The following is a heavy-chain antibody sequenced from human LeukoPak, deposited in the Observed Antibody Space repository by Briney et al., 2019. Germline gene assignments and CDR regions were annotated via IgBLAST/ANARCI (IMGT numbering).Heavy chain of an antibody. Sequence: PGGSLRLSCAASGFAFSNYWMHWVRQAPGKGLVWVSHISPDGSTTTHADSVKGRFTISRDAAKNTLYLQMNSLRAEDTAVYYCARGGVPPVGYWGQGTLVTVSS. CDR2: ISPDGSTT. V-gene: IGHV3-74*01. CDR1: GFAFSNYW. J-gene: IGHJ4*02. D-gene: IGHD2-8*02. CDR3: ARGGVPPVGY.